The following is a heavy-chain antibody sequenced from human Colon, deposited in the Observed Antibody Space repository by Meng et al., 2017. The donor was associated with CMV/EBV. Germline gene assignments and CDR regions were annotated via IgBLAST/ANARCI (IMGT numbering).Heavy chain of an antibody. CDR3: ARAPDCGGGSCNSYHYYGMDV. J-gene: IGHJ6*02. CDR1: CW. V-gene: IGHV3-74*01. CDR2: ISPDGSTT. D-gene: IGHD2-15*01. Sequence: CWMHWVLQAPGKGLVWVSRISPDGSTTTYADSVKGRFTISRDDARNTVYLQMNSLRAEDTAVYHCARAPDCGGGSCNSYHYYGMDVWGQGSTVTVSS.